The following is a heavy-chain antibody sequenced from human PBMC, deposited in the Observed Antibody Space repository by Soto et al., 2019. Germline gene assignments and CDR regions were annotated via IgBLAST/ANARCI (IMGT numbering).Heavy chain of an antibody. J-gene: IGHJ4*02. Sequence: QVQLQESGPGLVKPSQTLSLTCTVSGGSISTGGYYWNWIRQHPGKGLEWIGYIYYSGATYYNPSLKSRFTISVDTSKTQYSLKLSSVTAADTAVYYCARDADEGYFDSWGQGTLVTVSS. CDR2: IYYSGAT. CDR1: GGSISTGGYY. V-gene: IGHV4-31*03. CDR3: ARDADEGYFDS.